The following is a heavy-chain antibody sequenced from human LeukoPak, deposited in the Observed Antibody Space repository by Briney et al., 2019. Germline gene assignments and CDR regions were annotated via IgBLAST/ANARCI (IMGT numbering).Heavy chain of an antibody. D-gene: IGHD2-15*01. CDR2: IYHSGST. CDR3: ARLVSYIVVVVAATSPWDWFDP. Sequence: TSETLSLTCTVSGYSISSGYYWGWIRQPPGKGLEWIGSIYHSGSTYYNPSLKSRVTISVDTSKNQFSLKLSSVTAADTAVYYCARLVSYIVVVVAATSPWDWFDPWGQGTLVTVSS. V-gene: IGHV4-38-2*02. J-gene: IGHJ5*02. CDR1: GYSISSGYY.